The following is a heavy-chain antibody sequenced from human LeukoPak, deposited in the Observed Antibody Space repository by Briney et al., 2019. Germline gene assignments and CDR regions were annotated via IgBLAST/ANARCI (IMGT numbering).Heavy chain of an antibody. D-gene: IGHD1-26*01. CDR3: ASDPVWVGAFDI. Sequence: SETLSLTCSVSGGSISTYYWSWIRQPAGKGLEWIGRIYTNGSTNYNPSLKSRVTMSVDTSKSQFSLNLSSVTAADTAVYYCASDPVWVGAFDIWGQGTMVTVSS. J-gene: IGHJ3*02. CDR1: GGSISTYY. V-gene: IGHV4-4*07. CDR2: IYTNGST.